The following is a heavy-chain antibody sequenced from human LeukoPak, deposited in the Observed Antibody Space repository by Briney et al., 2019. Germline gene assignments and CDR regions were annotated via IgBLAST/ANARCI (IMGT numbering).Heavy chain of an antibody. Sequence: GGSLRLSCAASGFTFSSCAMSWVRQAPGKGLERVSPISGSGGRTNYADSVNGRFTISIDDSKTTLYLQMNSRTAEDTAVYYCAKMGLNCFDYWGQGTVVTVSS. J-gene: IGHJ4*02. CDR3: AKMGLNCFDY. V-gene: IGHV3-23*01. D-gene: IGHD1-1*01. CDR1: GFTFSSCA. CDR2: ISGSGGRT.